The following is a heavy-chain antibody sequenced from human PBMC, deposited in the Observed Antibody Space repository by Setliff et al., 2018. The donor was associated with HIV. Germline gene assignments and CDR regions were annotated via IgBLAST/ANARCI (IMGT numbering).Heavy chain of an antibody. CDR1: GGTFSRYT. CDR3: VRGVTRDISGYYRDEYFQH. D-gene: IGHD3-22*01. V-gene: IGHV1-69*13. CDR2: IIPIFGTS. Sequence: SVKVSCKASGGTFSRYTITWVRQAPGHGLEWMGGIIPIFGTSSYAQKFQGRVTITADESTTTAYMEMRTLRSDDTAVYYCVRGVTRDISGYYRDEYFQHWGQGTPVTVSS. J-gene: IGHJ1*01.